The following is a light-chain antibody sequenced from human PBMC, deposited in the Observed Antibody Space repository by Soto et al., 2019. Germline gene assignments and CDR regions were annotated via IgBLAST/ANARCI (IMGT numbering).Light chain of an antibody. CDR3: QQYGSSPRYS. CDR2: GAS. V-gene: IGKV3-20*01. J-gene: IGKJ2*03. Sequence: EIVLTQSPGTLSLSPGEGATLSCRASQSVSSTYLNWYQHKPGQAPRLLIYGASNRATGIPDRFSGSGSGTAFTLTISRLEPEDFAMYYCQQYGSSPRYSFGPGTKLEIK. CDR1: QSVSSTY.